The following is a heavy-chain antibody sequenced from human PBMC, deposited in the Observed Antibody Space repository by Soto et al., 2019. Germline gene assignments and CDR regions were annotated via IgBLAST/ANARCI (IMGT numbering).Heavy chain of an antibody. CDR1: GGTISSYY. CDR2: IYYSGST. V-gene: IGHV4-59*08. Sequence: SETLSLTCTVSGGTISSYYWSWIRQPPGKGLEWIGYIYYSGSTNYNPSHKGRVTISVDTSKNQFSLKLSSVTAADTAVYYCARHIYSGYDLTVFDYWGQGTLVTVSS. CDR3: ARHIYSGYDLTVFDY. D-gene: IGHD5-12*01. J-gene: IGHJ4*02.